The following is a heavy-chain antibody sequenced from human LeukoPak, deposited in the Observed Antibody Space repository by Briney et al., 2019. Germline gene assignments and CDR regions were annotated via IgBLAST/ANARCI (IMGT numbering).Heavy chain of an antibody. D-gene: IGHD4-11*01. CDR3: ARDGDSTESFDY. CDR1: GGTFSSYA. CDR2: IIPIFGIA. V-gene: IGHV1-69*04. Sequence: GASVKVSCKASGGTFSSYAISWVRQAPGQGLEWMGRIIPIFGIANYAQKFQGRVTITADKSTSTAYMELSSLRSEGTAVYYCARDGDSTESFDYWGQGTLVTVSS. J-gene: IGHJ4*02.